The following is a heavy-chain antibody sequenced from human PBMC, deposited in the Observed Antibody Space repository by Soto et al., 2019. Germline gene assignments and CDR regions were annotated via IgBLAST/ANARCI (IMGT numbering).Heavy chain of an antibody. D-gene: IGHD6-6*01. CDR2: ISGSDDST. CDR3: AKRSSSSTFDY. J-gene: IGHJ4*02. V-gene: IGHV3-23*01. CDR1: GFTFSSYA. Sequence: EVQLLESGGGLVQPGESLRLSGAASGFTFSSYAMSWVRQAPGKGLEWVSVISGSDDSTYYADSVKGRFTISRDNSKNTLYLQMNSLRAEDTAVYYCAKRSSSSTFDYWCQGTLVTVSS.